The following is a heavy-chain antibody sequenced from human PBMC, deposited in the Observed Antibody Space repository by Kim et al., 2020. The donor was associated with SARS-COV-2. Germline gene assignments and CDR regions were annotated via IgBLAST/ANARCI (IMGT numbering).Heavy chain of an antibody. V-gene: IGHV3-23*01. J-gene: IGHJ4*02. Sequence: DSVNGRFTISRDSSKNPLFLQMNSLRAEDTALYYCAKDPHYDFWSGYYFDYWGQGTLVTVSS. D-gene: IGHD3-3*01. CDR3: AKDPHYDFWSGYYFDY.